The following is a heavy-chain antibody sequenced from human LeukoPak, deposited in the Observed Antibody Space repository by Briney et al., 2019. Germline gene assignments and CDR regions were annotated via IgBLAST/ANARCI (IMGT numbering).Heavy chain of an antibody. CDR3: VRALGYCSGGSCTRGYNWFDP. CDR2: IYYGGST. V-gene: IGHV4-39*01. Sequence: SETLSLTCTVSGGSISSSDYYWGRIRQPPGKGLEWIGSIYYGGSTYYNPSLKSRVTISVDTSMNQFSLKLSFVTTADTAVYYCVRALGYCSGGSCTRGYNWFDPWGQGTLVTVPS. J-gene: IGHJ5*02. D-gene: IGHD2-15*01. CDR1: GGSISSSDYY.